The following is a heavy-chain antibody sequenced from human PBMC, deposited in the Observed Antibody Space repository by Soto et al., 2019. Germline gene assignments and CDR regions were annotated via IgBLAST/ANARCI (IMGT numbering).Heavy chain of an antibody. Sequence: GGSLRLSCAASGFTFSRDGMSWVRQAPGKGLEWVSLITDNGRSTYYADSVKGRFTISRDNTKNTLFLQMNSLRGEDTAVYYCAKERAPQTAFDYWGKGALVTVS. V-gene: IGHV3-23*01. CDR3: AKERAPQTAFDY. CDR1: GFTFSRDG. J-gene: IGHJ4*02. CDR2: ITDNGRST.